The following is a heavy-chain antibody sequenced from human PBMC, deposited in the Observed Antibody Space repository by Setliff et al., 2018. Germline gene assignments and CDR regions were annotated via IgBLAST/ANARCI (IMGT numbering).Heavy chain of an antibody. D-gene: IGHD6-6*01. Sequence: PSETLSLTCTVSGASISSSSYYWAWIRQPPGRGLELIGSIFYGGSTYYNPSLKSRVTISIDASKNQFSLKLDSVTAADTAVYYCARETIAARGDFDYWGQGTLVTVS. CDR3: ARETIAARGDFDY. CDR1: GASISSSSYY. V-gene: IGHV4-39*07. J-gene: IGHJ4*02. CDR2: IFYGGST.